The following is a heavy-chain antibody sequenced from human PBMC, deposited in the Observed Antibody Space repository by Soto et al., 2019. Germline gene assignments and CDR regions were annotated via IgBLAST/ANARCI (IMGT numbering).Heavy chain of an antibody. D-gene: IGHD3-3*01. CDR2: IVVGSGNT. J-gene: IGHJ5*02. V-gene: IGHV1-58*01. Sequence: SVKVSCKASGFTFTSSAVQWVRQARGQRLEWIGWIVVGSGNTNYAQKFQERVTITRDMSTSTAYMELSSLRSEDTAVYYCAADRNYDFWSGYYLNWFDHWGQGNLVTVSS. CDR1: GFTFTSSA. CDR3: AADRNYDFWSGYYLNWFDH.